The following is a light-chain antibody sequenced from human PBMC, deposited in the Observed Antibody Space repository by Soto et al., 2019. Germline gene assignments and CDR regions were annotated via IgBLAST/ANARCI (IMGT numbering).Light chain of an antibody. J-gene: IGKJ4*01. CDR2: DAS. CDR3: QQRSNWPRLT. Sequence: IVLTQSPATQSLSPGERATLSCRASQSVSSYLAWYQQKPGQAPRLLIYDASNRATGIPARFSGSGSGTDFTLTISSLEPEDFAVYYCQQRSNWPRLTFGGGTKVDIK. V-gene: IGKV3-11*01. CDR1: QSVSSY.